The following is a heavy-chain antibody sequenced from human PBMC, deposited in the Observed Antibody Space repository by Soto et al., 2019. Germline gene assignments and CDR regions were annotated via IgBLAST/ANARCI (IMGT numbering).Heavy chain of an antibody. V-gene: IGHV3-7*01. CDR3: ARERIAAAVYYGMDV. Sequence: GGSLRLSCEASGFTFSSYWMSWVRQAPGKGLEWVANVRQDGSQKYLVDSVKGRFTISRDNAKNSMYLQMNSLRAEDTAVYYCARERIAAAVYYGMDVWGQGTTVTVSS. D-gene: IGHD6-13*01. CDR2: VRQDGSQK. CDR1: GFTFSSYW. J-gene: IGHJ6*02.